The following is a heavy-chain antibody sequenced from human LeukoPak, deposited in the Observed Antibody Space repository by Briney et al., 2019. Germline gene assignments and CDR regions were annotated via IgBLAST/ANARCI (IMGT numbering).Heavy chain of an antibody. J-gene: IGHJ4*02. CDR1: GFTFSSYS. CDR3: ARDERGVPNFDY. V-gene: IGHV3-21*01. CDR2: ISSSSSYI. Sequence: GGSLRLSCAASGFTFSSYSMNWVRQAPGKGLEWVSSISSSSSYIYYADSVKGRFTISRDNAKNSLYLQMNSLRAEDTAVYYCARDERGVPNFDYWGQGTLVTVSS. D-gene: IGHD3-10*01.